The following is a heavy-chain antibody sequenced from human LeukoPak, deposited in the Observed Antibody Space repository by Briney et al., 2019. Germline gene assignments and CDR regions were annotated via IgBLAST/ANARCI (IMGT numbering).Heavy chain of an antibody. J-gene: IGHJ4*02. CDR3: ARETVSWNHPTNIDY. D-gene: IGHD1-1*01. Sequence: SETLSLTCAVYGESFGGYYWSWIRQPPGKGLEWIGEINHSGSTNYNPSLKSRVTISVDTSKNQFSLKLSSVTAADTAVYYCARETVSWNHPTNIDYWGQGTLVTVSS. CDR2: INHSGST. CDR1: GESFGGYY. V-gene: IGHV4-34*01.